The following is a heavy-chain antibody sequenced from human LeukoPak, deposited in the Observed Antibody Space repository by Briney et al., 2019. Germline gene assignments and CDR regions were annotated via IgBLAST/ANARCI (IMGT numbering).Heavy chain of an antibody. CDR2: ISGSGDST. CDR1: GFTFNSYA. J-gene: IGHJ4*02. V-gene: IGHV3-23*01. CDR3: AKVIGSGWYGY. D-gene: IGHD6-19*01. Sequence: GGSLRLSCAASGFTFNSYAMSWVRQAPGKGLEWVSGISGSGDSTYYADSVKGRFTISRDNSKNTLYLQMNSLRAEDTAVYYCAKVIGSGWYGYWGQGTLVTVSS.